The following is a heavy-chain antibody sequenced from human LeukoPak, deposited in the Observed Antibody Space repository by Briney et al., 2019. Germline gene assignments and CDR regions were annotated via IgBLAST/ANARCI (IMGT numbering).Heavy chain of an antibody. CDR1: GYTFSSYG. J-gene: IGHJ4*02. CDR2: ISAYNGNT. V-gene: IGHV1-18*01. CDR3: ARSGCSAGSCYSQTVRFDS. D-gene: IGHD2-15*01. Sequence: ASVKVSCKASGYTFSSYGITWVRQAPGEGLEWMAWISAYNGNTDYAQKFQGRVTVTADTSTSTAYMELRGLRSDDTAVYYCARSGCSAGSCYSQTVRFDSWGQGTLVTVSS.